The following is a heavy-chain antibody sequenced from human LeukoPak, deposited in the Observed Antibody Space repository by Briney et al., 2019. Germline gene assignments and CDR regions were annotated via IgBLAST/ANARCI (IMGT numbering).Heavy chain of an antibody. CDR2: INHSGST. J-gene: IGHJ4*02. CDR3: ARASAIRFLEWLPDY. Sequence: SETLSLTCAVYGRSFSGYYWSWIRQPPGKGLEWIGEINHSGSTNYNPSLKSRVTISVDTSKNQFSLKLSSVTAADTAVYYCARASAIRFLEWLPDYWGQGTLVTVSS. V-gene: IGHV4-34*01. D-gene: IGHD3-3*01. CDR1: GRSFSGYY.